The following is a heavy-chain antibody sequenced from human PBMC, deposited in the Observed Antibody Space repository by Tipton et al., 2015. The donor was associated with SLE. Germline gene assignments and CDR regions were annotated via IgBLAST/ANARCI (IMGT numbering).Heavy chain of an antibody. Sequence: RSLRLSCPASGFTFSNYAMHWVRQAPGKGLEWVAVISYDGSNKYYADSVKGRFTISRDNSENTLYLQMNSLRAEDTAVYYCARSGQRWLQNSHNYYGMDVWGQGTTVTVSS. D-gene: IGHD5-24*01. V-gene: IGHV3-30*04. CDR2: ISYDGSNK. CDR1: GFTFSNYA. J-gene: IGHJ6*02. CDR3: ARSGQRWLQNSHNYYGMDV.